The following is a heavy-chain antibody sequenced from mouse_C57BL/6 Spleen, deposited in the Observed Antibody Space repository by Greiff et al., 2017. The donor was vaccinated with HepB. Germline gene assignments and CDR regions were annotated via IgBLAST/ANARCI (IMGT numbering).Heavy chain of an antibody. Sequence: QVHVKQSGPGLVQPSQSLSITCTVSGFSLTSYGVHWVRQSPGKGLEWLGVIWSGGSTDYNAAFISRLSISKDNSKSQVFFKMNSLQADDTAIYYCARVGYYDYDVWYFDVWGTGTTVTVSS. V-gene: IGHV2-2*01. D-gene: IGHD2-4*01. J-gene: IGHJ1*03. CDR3: ARVGYYDYDVWYFDV. CDR2: IWSGGST. CDR1: GFSLTSYG.